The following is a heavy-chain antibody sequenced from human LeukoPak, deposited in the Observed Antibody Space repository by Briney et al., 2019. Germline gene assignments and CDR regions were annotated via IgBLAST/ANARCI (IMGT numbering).Heavy chain of an antibody. CDR1: GGSFSGYY. J-gene: IGHJ4*02. CDR3: ARAGGSMAHFDY. CDR2: INHSGST. Sequence: PSEILSLTCAVYGGSFSGYYWSWIRQPPGKGLEWIGEINHSGSTNYNPSLKSRVTISVDTSKNQFSLKLSSVTAADTAVYYCARAGGSMAHFDYWGQGTLVTVSS. D-gene: IGHD2/OR15-2a*01. V-gene: IGHV4-34*01.